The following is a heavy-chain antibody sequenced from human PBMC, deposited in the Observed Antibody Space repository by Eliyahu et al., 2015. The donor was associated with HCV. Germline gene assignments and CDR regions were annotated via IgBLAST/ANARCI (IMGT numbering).Heavy chain of an antibody. J-gene: IGHJ3*02. V-gene: IGHV3-53*01. Sequence: EVQLVESGGGLIQPGGSLRLSCXASGFNVSSKYMSWVRQAPGKGLEWVSLIYSGGNTHYADSVKGRFTISRDNSKNTLYLQMNSLRDEDTAVYYCARGVGYWAFDIWGQGTMVTVSS. CDR3: ARGVGYWAFDI. CDR1: GFNVSSKY. CDR2: IYSGGNT. D-gene: IGHD3-22*01.